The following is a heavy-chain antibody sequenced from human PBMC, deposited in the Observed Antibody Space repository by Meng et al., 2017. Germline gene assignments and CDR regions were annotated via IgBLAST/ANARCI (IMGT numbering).Heavy chain of an antibody. V-gene: IGHV1-69*01. Sequence: QGARVQLGAEVKKPGSSVKVSCKASGGTFSSYAISWVRQAPGQGLEWMGGIIPIFGTANYAQKFQGRVTITADESTSTAYMELSSLRSEDTAVYYCARDDYSNYLPFDYWGQGTPVTVSS. J-gene: IGHJ4*02. CDR2: IIPIFGTA. CDR3: ARDDYSNYLPFDY. D-gene: IGHD4-11*01. CDR1: GGTFSSYA.